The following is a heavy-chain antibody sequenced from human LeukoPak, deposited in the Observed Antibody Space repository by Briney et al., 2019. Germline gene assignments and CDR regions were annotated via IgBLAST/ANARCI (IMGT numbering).Heavy chain of an antibody. CDR3: TRVGVGGY. D-gene: IGHD3-16*01. Sequence: GGSLRLSCAASGFTFTTFWMTWVRQAPGKGLEWVANISPDGSHKYYVDSVKGRFTISRDNAKDSLFLQMNSLRADDTAMYFCTRVGVGGYWGQGTLVTVSS. J-gene: IGHJ4*02. CDR1: GFTFTTFW. V-gene: IGHV3-7*01. CDR2: ISPDGSHK.